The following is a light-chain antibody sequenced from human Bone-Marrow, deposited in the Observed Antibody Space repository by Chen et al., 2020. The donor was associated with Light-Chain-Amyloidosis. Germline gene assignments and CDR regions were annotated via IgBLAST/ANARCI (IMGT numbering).Light chain of an antibody. CDR2: EDD. CDR1: SGSIATNY. V-gene: IGLV6-57*01. Sequence: NYMLTQHHSVPESPGKTEIISCTRGSGSIATNYVQWYHQLPGSSPTTVIYEDDQRPSGVPDRFSGSIYRSSNSASLTISGLKTEDEADYYCQSYQGSSQGVFGGGTKLTVL. CDR3: QSYQGSSQGV. J-gene: IGLJ3*02.